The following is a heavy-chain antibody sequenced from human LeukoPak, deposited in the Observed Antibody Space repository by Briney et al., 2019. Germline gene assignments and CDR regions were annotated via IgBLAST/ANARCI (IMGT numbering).Heavy chain of an antibody. CDR1: GGSISSYY. Sequence: SETLSVTCTVSGGSISSYYWSWIRQPGGKGLEWIGRIYTSGSTNYNPSLKSRVTMSVDTSKNQFSLKLSSVTAADTAVYYCARDGRDGYNYDYWGQGTLVTVSS. J-gene: IGHJ4*02. V-gene: IGHV4-4*07. CDR3: ARDGRDGYNYDY. D-gene: IGHD5-24*01. CDR2: IYTSGST.